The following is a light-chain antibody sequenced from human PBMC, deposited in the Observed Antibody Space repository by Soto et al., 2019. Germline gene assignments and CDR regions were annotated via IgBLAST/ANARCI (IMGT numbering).Light chain of an antibody. Sequence: IVLTQSPGTLSLSPGETATLTCRASQSVSSTFLAWYQQKVGQAPRLLIYGASTRATGIPDRFSGSGSEKDFTLTISRLEPEDFAVYYCQQYGDSHLVTFGPGTKVDIK. CDR2: GAS. V-gene: IGKV3-20*01. CDR1: QSVSSTF. J-gene: IGKJ3*01. CDR3: QQYGDSHLVT.